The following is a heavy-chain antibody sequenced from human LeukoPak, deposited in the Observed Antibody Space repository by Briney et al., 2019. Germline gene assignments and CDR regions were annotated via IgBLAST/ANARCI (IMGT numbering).Heavy chain of an antibody. Sequence: PGGSLRLSCAASGFTFSSYWMSWVRQAPGKGLEWVANIKQDGSEKYYVDSVKGRFTISRDNAKNSLYLQMNSLRAEDTAVYYCARAKILGYCSSTSCHYYFDYWGQGTLVTVSS. CDR1: GFTFSSYW. J-gene: IGHJ4*02. D-gene: IGHD2-2*01. CDR3: ARAKILGYCSSTSCHYYFDY. V-gene: IGHV3-7*01. CDR2: IKQDGSEK.